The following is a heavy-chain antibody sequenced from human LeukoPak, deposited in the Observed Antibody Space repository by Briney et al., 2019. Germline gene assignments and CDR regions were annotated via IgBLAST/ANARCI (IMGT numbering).Heavy chain of an antibody. CDR3: ARDGSVNFYYYYGMDV. J-gene: IGHJ6*02. Sequence: PGGSLRLSCAASGFTVSSNYMSWGRQAPGKGLEWVSVIYSGGSTYYADSVKGRFTISRDNSKNTVYLQMNSLRAEDTAVYYCARDGSVNFYYYYGMDVWGQGTTVTVSS. CDR2: IYSGGST. V-gene: IGHV3-53*01. D-gene: IGHD3-10*01. CDR1: GFTVSSNY.